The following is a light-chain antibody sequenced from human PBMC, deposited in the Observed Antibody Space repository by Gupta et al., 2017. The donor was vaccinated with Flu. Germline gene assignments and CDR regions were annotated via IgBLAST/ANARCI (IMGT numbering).Light chain of an antibody. CDR3: QQEDTYPST. Sequence: PSSLSAPTGDRVTITCRTSQGISTYLAWYQQRPGKAPKLLIYAASRFQSAVPSRFSGSGSGTDFTLTIISLQPEDFATYYCQQEDTYPSTFGRGTRLETK. CDR1: QGISTY. CDR2: AAS. V-gene: IGKV1-8*01. J-gene: IGKJ4*02.